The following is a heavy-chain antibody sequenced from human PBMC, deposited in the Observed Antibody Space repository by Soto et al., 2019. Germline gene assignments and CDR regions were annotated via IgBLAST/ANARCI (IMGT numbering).Heavy chain of an antibody. Sequence: GGSLRLSCAASGFTFSDHYMDWVRQAPGKGLEWVGRTRNKANSDTTEYAASVKGRFTISRDDSKNSLYLQMNSLKTEDTTVYYCARGGIRFGFLQYGMDVWGQGTTVTVSS. V-gene: IGHV3-72*01. D-gene: IGHD3-10*01. J-gene: IGHJ6*02. CDR2: TRNKANSDTT. CDR3: ARGGIRFGFLQYGMDV. CDR1: GFTFSDHY.